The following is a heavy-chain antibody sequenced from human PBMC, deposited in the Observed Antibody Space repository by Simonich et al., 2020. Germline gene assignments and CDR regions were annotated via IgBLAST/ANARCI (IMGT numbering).Heavy chain of an antibody. Sequence: QVQLQQWGAGLLKPSETLSLTCAVYGGSFSVYYWSWIRQPPGKGLDWIGEINHMGSTNYNPSLKSRVTISVDTSKNQFSLKLSAVTAADTAVYYCARGKGWKNAFDIWGQGTMVTVSS. J-gene: IGHJ3*02. CDR3: ARGKGWKNAFDI. CDR2: INHMGST. V-gene: IGHV4-34*01. CDR1: GGSFSVYY. D-gene: IGHD1-1*01.